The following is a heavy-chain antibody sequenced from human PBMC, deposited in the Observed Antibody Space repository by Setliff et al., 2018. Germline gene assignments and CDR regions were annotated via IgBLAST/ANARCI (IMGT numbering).Heavy chain of an antibody. CDR2: IKQDGSEK. Sequence: GGSLRLSCVASGFTFSRYWMSWVRQAPGKGLEWVANIKQDGSEKYYVDSVKGRFTISRDNAKNSLYLQMNSLRAEDTALYYCARQATDYWGQGTLVTVSS. CDR1: GFTFSRYW. V-gene: IGHV3-7*01. J-gene: IGHJ4*02. CDR3: ARQATDY.